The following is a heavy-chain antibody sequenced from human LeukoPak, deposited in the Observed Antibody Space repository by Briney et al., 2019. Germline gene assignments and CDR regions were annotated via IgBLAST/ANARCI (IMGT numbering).Heavy chain of an antibody. J-gene: IGHJ4*02. CDR2: INPNSGGT. D-gene: IGHD3-22*01. CDR1: GYTFTGYY. CDR3: ASGYYDSSGYLIFDY. Sequence: GASVKVSCKASGYTFTGYYMHRVRQAPGQGLEWMGWINPNSGGTNYAQKFQGRVTMTRDTSISTAYMELSRLRSDDTAVYYCASGYYDSSGYLIFDYWGQGTLVTVSS. V-gene: IGHV1-2*02.